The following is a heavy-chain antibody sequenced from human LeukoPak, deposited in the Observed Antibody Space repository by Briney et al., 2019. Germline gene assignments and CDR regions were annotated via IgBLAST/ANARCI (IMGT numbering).Heavy chain of an antibody. CDR3: ARLPLGAFGEVLNFDY. V-gene: IGHV4-34*01. D-gene: IGHD3-10*01. CDR2: INHSGTT. CDR1: GEFFSGYY. J-gene: IGHJ4*02. Sequence: SETLSLTCGVHGEFFSGYYWSWIRQPPGKGLEWIGDINHSGTTKYNPSLKSRVTISIDTSKNQSSLRVNSVTAADTAVYYCARLPLGAFGEVLNFDYWGQGSLVTVSS.